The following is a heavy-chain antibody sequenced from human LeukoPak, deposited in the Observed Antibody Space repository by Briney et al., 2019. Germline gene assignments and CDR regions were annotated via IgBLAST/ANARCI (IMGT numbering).Heavy chain of an antibody. D-gene: IGHD4-17*01. CDR1: RITARIYA. V-gene: IGHV3-23*01. J-gene: IGHJ3*02. CDR2: ISGSGDRT. CDR3: AKDTNGDYIVAFDM. Sequence: GGSLRLSPAASRITARIYAMTSVREAPRKGLEWVSSISGSGDRTMYADSVKGRFTISRDNFKNTLYLQMNSLRAEDTAVYHCAKDTNGDYIVAFDMWGEGTMVTVSS.